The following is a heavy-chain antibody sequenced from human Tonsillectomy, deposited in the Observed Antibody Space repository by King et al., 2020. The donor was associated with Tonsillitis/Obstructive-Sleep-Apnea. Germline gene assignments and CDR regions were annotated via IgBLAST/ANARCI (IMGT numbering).Heavy chain of an antibody. CDR3: AKAMVQGIIITIFDY. D-gene: IGHD3-10*01. CDR1: GITFSSYA. V-gene: IGHV3-23*04. J-gene: IGHJ4*02. CDR2: ISGVGGST. Sequence: VQLVESGGGLVQPGGSLRLSCAASGITFSSYAMSWVRQAPGKGREWVSTISGVGGSTYYADSGKGRFTISRDNSKNTLYLQMNSLRAEDTAVYYCAKAMVQGIIITIFDYWGQGTLVTVSS.